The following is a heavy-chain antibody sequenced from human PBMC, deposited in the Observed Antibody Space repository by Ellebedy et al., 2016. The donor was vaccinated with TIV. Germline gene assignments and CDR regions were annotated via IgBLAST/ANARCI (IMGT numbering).Heavy chain of an antibody. V-gene: IGHV3-30-3*01. CDR2: VSYDGSNK. CDR3: ARDLKKRAAAGTELDY. CDR1: GFTFNSYA. J-gene: IGHJ4*02. Sequence: PGGSLGLSCAASGFTFNSYAIHWVRQAPGKGLEWVAVVSYDGSNKYYAASVKGRFTISRDNSKNTLYLQMNSLRAEDTAVYYCARDLKKRAAAGTELDYWGQGTLVTVSS. D-gene: IGHD6-13*01.